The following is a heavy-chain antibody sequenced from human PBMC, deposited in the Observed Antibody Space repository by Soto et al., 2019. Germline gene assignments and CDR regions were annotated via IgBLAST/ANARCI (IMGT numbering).Heavy chain of an antibody. Sequence: QVQLVESGGGVVQPGRSLRLSCAASGFTFSSYAMHWVRQAPGKGLEWVAVISYDGSNKYYADSVKGRFTISRDNSKNTLYLQMNSLRAEDTAVYYSAREARTAMVDYWGQGTLVTVSS. D-gene: IGHD5-18*01. J-gene: IGHJ4*02. CDR3: AREARTAMVDY. V-gene: IGHV3-30-3*01. CDR1: GFTFSSYA. CDR2: ISYDGSNK.